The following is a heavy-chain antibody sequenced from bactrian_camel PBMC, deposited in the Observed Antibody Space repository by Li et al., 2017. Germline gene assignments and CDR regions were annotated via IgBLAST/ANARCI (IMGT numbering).Heavy chain of an antibody. Sequence: HVQLVESGGGSVQAGGSLKLSCGISGSPQVRECMGWFRQAPGKEREGVAAIDVNGKTTYADFVKGRFTISRDAAKNNLYLQMNSLKPEDTGTYICAAAVSSSWAVYCQALYHYDMDFWGKGTQVTVS. CDR1: GSPQVREC. CDR2: IDVNGKT. D-gene: IGHD6*01. V-gene: IGHV3S55*01. J-gene: IGHJ7*01.